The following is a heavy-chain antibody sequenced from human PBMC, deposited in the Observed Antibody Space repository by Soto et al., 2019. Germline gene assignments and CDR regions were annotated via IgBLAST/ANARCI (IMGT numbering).Heavy chain of an antibody. CDR3: ARHEVSAAVAGPGWFDP. CDR1: GGSISSTSYY. D-gene: IGHD6-19*01. V-gene: IGHV4-39*01. J-gene: IGHJ5*02. Sequence: QLQLQESGPGLVKPSETLSLTCTVSGGSISSTSYYWGWIRQPPGKGLEWIGSIDYSGSTYYKPALKSRVTISVDTSKNQFSLKLTSVTAADTSVYYCARHEVSAAVAGPGWFDPWGQGTLVTVSS. CDR2: IDYSGST.